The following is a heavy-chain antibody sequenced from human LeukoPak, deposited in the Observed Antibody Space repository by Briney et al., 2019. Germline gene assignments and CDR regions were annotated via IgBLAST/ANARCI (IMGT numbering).Heavy chain of an antibody. Sequence: GESLRISCKASGYTFNYYGISWVRQAPGQGLEWMGWISAYTGSTNYAQRLQGRVTMTTDTSTSTAYMELRSLRSDDTAVYYCARGGYSYGYMGYSDYWGQGTLVTVSS. CDR2: ISAYTGST. D-gene: IGHD5-18*01. V-gene: IGHV1-18*01. CDR1: GYTFNYYG. CDR3: ARGGYSYGYMGYSDY. J-gene: IGHJ4*02.